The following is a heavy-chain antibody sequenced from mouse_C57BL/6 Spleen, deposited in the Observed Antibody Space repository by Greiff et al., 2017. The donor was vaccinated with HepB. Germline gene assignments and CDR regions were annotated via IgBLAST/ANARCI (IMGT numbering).Heavy chain of an antibody. Sequence: QVQLQQSGAELVRPGASVKLSYKASGYTFTDYYINWVKQRPGQGLEWIARIYPGSGNTYYNEKFKGKATLTAEKSSSTAYMQLSSLTSEDSAVYFCARSLYDYDVWFAYWGQGTLVTVSA. D-gene: IGHD2-4*01. CDR2: IYPGSGNT. J-gene: IGHJ3*01. CDR3: ARSLYDYDVWFAY. CDR1: GYTFTDYY. V-gene: IGHV1-76*01.